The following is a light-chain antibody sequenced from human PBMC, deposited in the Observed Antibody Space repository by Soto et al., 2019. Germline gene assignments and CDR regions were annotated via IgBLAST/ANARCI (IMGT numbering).Light chain of an antibody. CDR1: QGIRSD. V-gene: IGKV1-6*01. J-gene: IGKJ2*01. CDR2: AAS. Sequence: AIQMTQSTSSLSASVGDRVTITCRASQGIRSDLGWYQQRPGKAPKLLIYAASSLQSGVPSRFSGGGSGTDFTLTISSLQPEDFASYYCLQHYNFPYTFGQGTKLEIK. CDR3: LQHYNFPYT.